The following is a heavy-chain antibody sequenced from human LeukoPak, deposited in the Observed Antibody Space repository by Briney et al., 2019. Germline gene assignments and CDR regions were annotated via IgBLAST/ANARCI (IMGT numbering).Heavy chain of an antibody. CDR2: IYSGGST. CDR1: GFTVSSNY. Sequence: GGSLRLSCAASGFTVSSNYMSWVRQAPGKGLEWVSVIYSGGSTYYADSVKGRFTISRDNSKNTLFLQMNSLRAEDTAPYYCAKSVAIYFYYGLDVWGQGTTVAVSS. CDR3: AKSVAIYFYYGLDV. V-gene: IGHV3-53*01. D-gene: IGHD3-3*01. J-gene: IGHJ6*02.